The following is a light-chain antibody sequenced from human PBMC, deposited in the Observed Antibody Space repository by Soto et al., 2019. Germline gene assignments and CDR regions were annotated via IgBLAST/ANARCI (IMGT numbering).Light chain of an antibody. CDR1: INDVGGYNY. J-gene: IGLJ1*01. CDR2: QVT. Sequence: QSALTQPPSASGFPGQSVTISCAGTINDVGGYNYVSWYQQHPGKVPQLMIYQVTKRPSGVPDRFSASKSDTTASLTISGLQAEDEGDYYCMSYAGGNRFVFGNGTKVTVL. CDR3: MSYAGGNRFV. V-gene: IGLV2-8*01.